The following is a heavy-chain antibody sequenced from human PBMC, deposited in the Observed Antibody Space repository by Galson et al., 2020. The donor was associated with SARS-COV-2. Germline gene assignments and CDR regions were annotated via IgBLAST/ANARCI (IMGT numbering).Heavy chain of an antibody. D-gene: IGHD3-10*01. CDR3: ARTQVVRGWYDAFDI. V-gene: IGHV4-31*01. CDR1: GGSISSGGYY. J-gene: IGHJ3*02. CDR2: IFYSGST. Sequence: SETLSLTCTVSGGSISSGGYYWSWIRQHPGKGLEWIRYIFYSGSTRYNPSLKSLVTISVDTSKNQFSLNLRSVSAADTAVYYCARTQVVRGWYDAFDIWGQGTMVTVSS.